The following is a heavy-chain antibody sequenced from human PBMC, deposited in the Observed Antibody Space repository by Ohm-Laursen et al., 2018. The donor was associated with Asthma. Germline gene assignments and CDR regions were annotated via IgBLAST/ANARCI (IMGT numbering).Heavy chain of an antibody. Sequence: SDTLSLTCTLSGASFSTYYWGWIRQPPGKGLEWIGYIYSTGSTNYNPSLESRVTISIDTSTNQFSLNLRSVTAADTAVYYCARVGIAARVIDYWGQGTLVTVSS. J-gene: IGHJ4*02. CDR2: IYSTGST. CDR1: GASFSTYY. V-gene: IGHV4-59*07. D-gene: IGHD6-6*01. CDR3: ARVGIAARVIDY.